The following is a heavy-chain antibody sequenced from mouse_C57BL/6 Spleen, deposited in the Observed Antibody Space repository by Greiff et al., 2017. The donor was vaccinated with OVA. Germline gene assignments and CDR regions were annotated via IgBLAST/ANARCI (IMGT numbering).Heavy chain of an antibody. D-gene: IGHD1-1*01. CDR2: IWSGGST. CDR3: ARIHGSSYWYFDV. Sequence: QVQLQQSGPGLVQPSQSLSITCTVSGFSLTSYGVHWVRQSPGKGLEWLGVIWSGGSTDYNAAFISRLSISKDNSKSQVFFKMNSLQADDTAIYYCARIHGSSYWYFDVWGTGTTVTVSS. CDR1: GFSLTSYG. V-gene: IGHV2-2*01. J-gene: IGHJ1*03.